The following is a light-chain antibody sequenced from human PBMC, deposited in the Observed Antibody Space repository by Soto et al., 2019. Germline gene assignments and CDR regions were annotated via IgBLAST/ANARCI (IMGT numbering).Light chain of an antibody. J-gene: IGKJ2*01. CDR2: AAS. CDR3: QQSYSTPLYT. Sequence: DIQMTQSPSSLSASVGDRVTITCRASQSISSYLNWYQQKPGKAPTLLIYAASSLPSGVPSRFSGSGSGTDFTLTIISLQPEDFATYYCQQSYSTPLYTFGQGTKLEIK. CDR1: QSISSY. V-gene: IGKV1-39*01.